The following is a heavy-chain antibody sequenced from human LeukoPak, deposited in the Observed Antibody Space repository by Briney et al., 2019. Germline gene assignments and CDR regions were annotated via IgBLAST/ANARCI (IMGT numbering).Heavy chain of an antibody. CDR2: IYYSGST. CDR1: GGSISSGGYY. D-gene: IGHD6-6*01. J-gene: IGHJ3*02. V-gene: IGHV4-31*03. CDR3: ARDGGIAARGAFDI. Sequence: SETLSLTCTVSGGSISSGGYYWSWIRQHPGKGLEWIGYIYYSGSTYYNPSLKSRVTISVDTSKNQFSLKLSSVTAADTAVYYCARDGGIAARGAFDIWGQGTMVTVSS.